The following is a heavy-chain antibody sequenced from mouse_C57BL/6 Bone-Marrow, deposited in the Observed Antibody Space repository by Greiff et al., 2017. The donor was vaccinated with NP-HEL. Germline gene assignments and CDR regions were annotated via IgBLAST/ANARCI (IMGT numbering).Heavy chain of an antibody. D-gene: IGHD1-1*01. J-gene: IGHJ2*01. V-gene: IGHV1-81*01. Sequence: QVQLKQSGAELARPGASVKLSCKASGYTFTSYGISWVKQRTGQGLEWIGEIYPRSGNTYYNEKFKGKATLTADKSSSTAYMELRSLTSEDSAVYFCARGDYYYGSSLYYFDYWGQGTTLTVSS. CDR2: IYPRSGNT. CDR1: GYTFTSYG. CDR3: ARGDYYYGSSLYYFDY.